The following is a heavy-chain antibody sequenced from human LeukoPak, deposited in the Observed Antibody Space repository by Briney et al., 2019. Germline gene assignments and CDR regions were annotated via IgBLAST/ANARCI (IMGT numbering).Heavy chain of an antibody. V-gene: IGHV3-74*01. CDR2: VNGPGDWT. CDR1: GFTFSSHW. Sequence: GGSLRLSCAVSGFTFSSHWMHWVRQAPGEGLVWVSRVNGPGDWTHYADSVRGRFIISRDNAENTISLQMNNLRAEDTAVYFCARAVFEGQRQSDAFDVWGQGTMVTVSS. D-gene: IGHD6-25*01. J-gene: IGHJ3*01. CDR3: ARAVFEGQRQSDAFDV.